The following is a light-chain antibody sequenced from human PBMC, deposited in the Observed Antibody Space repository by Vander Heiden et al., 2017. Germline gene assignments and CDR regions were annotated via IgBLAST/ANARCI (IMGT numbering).Light chain of an antibody. Sequence: DIQMTQSPSSLSASVGDTVTITCRASQSLTTFLNWYQQKPGEAPKLLIYAASSLQSGVPSRFSGTGSGTDFSLTISSLQHEDFATYFFQETYRDLTFGSETKVEIK. CDR2: AAS. CDR3: QETYRDLT. CDR1: QSLTTF. J-gene: IGKJ4*01. V-gene: IGKV1-39*01.